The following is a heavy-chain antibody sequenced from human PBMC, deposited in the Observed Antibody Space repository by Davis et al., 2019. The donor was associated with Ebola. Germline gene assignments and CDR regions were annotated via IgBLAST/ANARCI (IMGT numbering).Heavy chain of an antibody. CDR1: GGTFSSYA. CDR2: IIPIFGTA. D-gene: IGHD3-3*01. Sequence: SVKVSCKASGGTFSSYAISWVRQAPGQGLEWMGGIIPIFGTANYAQKFQGRVTITADESTSTAYMELSSLRSEDTAVYYCARSITIFGVVTYSLTAIDYWGQGTLVTVSS. J-gene: IGHJ4*02. V-gene: IGHV1-69*13. CDR3: ARSITIFGVVTYSLTAIDY.